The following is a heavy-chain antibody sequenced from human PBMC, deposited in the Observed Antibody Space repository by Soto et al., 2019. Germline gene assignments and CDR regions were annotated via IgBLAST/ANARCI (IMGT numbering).Heavy chain of an antibody. V-gene: IGHV4-31*03. CDR3: VRDQLFYYDISGRPVNGFDL. Sequence: SETLSLTCTVSGGSISSGGYYWSWIRQHPGKDLEGIGYIYYSGSTYYNPSLKSRVTISVDTSKNQFSLKLSSVTAEDTALYYCVRDQLFYYDISGRPVNGFDLWGQGTMVTVSS. J-gene: IGHJ3*01. D-gene: IGHD3-22*01. CDR1: GGSISSGGYY. CDR2: IYYSGST.